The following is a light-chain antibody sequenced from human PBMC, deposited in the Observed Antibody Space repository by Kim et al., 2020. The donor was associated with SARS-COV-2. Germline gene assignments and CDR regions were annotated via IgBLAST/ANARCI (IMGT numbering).Light chain of an antibody. J-gene: IGKJ2*01. CDR3: QQYSTYWST. V-gene: IGKV1-5*03. CDR1: QSISDW. CDR2: NAS. Sequence: DIQMTQSPSSLSASVGDRVNITCRASQSISDWLAWYQQKPGKAPNLLIHNASTLHSGVPSRFSASGSGTEFTLTISSLQPGDFATYYCQQYSTYWSTFGQGTKLEIK.